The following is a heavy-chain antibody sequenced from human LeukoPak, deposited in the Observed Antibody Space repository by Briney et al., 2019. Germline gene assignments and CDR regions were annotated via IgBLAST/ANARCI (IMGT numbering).Heavy chain of an antibody. V-gene: IGHV3-23*01. CDR1: GFNFNYFA. CDR3: SRIKYGGNSGYHFDY. Sequence: GGSLRLSCSASGFNFNYFAMSWMRQDPGKRLEWVSTIGDSGSGGSYADSVRGRFTISRDNSKNIVYLQMHSLRVDDSAVYYCSRIKYGGNSGYHFDYWGQGTLVTVS. CDR2: IGDSGSGG. J-gene: IGHJ4*02. D-gene: IGHD4-23*01.